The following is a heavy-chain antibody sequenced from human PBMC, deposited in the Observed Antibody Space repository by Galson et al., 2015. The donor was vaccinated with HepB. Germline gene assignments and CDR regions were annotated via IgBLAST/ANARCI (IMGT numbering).Heavy chain of an antibody. J-gene: IGHJ3*02. CDR1: GYTFTSYD. D-gene: IGHD7-27*01. CDR2: VNPNSGDT. Sequence: SVKVSCKASGYTFTSYDIKWVRQASGHGLEWMGWVNPNSGDTGCAQKFQGRVTMTRNTSINTAYMELSSLRSEDTAVYYCARVPISNWGDGFDIWGQGTMVTVSA. CDR3: ARVPISNWGDGFDI. V-gene: IGHV1-8*01.